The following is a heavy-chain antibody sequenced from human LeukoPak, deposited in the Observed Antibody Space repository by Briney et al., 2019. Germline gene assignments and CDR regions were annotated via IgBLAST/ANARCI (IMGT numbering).Heavy chain of an antibody. CDR2: TSAYNGNT. CDR3: ARAWEGDYYDSSGYLDY. Sequence: ASVKVSCKASGYTFTSYGISWVRQAPGQGLEWMGWTSAYNGNTNYAQKLQGRVTMTTDTSTSTAYMELRSLRSDDTAVYYCARAWEGDYYDSSGYLDYWGQGTLVTVS. J-gene: IGHJ4*02. D-gene: IGHD3-22*01. V-gene: IGHV1-18*01. CDR1: GYTFTSYG.